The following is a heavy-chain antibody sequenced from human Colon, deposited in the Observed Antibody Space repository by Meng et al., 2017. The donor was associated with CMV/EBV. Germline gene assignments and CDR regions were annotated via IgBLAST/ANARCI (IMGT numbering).Heavy chain of an antibody. J-gene: IGHJ2*01. D-gene: IGHD1-26*01. Sequence: GGSLRLSCAASGFSFSDHFMHWMRHTPERGLEWLSYITPDATTIYYADSVTGRFTVSRDNANHLMYLQMNSLRAEDTAVYYCAVQAGPTERYFDLLGRGTLVTVSS. CDR1: GFSFSDHF. CDR3: AVQAGPTERYFDL. V-gene: IGHV3-11*01. CDR2: ITPDATTI.